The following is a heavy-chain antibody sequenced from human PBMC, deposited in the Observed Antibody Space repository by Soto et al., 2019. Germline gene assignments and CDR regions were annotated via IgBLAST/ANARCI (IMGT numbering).Heavy chain of an antibody. CDR3: ARDGVATTRRYFGH. CDR1: GGTFSSYA. D-gene: IGHD1-1*01. CDR2: VIPVLGVA. Sequence: QVQLVQAGAEVQKPGSSVKVSCKASGGTFSSYAFSWVRQARGRGLEWMGRVIPVLGVADYAQKFQGRATVLADKATSKLYMELSCPTSEDTFMYYCARDGVATTRRYFGHWGQRHRLTVSS. J-gene: IGHJ4*02. V-gene: IGHV1-69*04.